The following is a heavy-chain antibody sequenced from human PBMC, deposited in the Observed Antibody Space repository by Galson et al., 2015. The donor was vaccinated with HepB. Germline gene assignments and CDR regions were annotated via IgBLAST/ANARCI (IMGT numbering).Heavy chain of an antibody. D-gene: IGHD2-21*01. CDR1: GYTFTTYG. CDR3: ARDRCGGDRYDDYFDY. Sequence: SVKVSCKASGYTFTTYGMHWVRQAPGQRLEWMGWINTGNGNTKYPQKFQDRVSITRDTSANSVYMELSSLRSEDTALYYCARDRCGGDRYDDYFDYWGQGTLVTVSS. V-gene: IGHV1-3*04. CDR2: INTGNGNT. J-gene: IGHJ4*02.